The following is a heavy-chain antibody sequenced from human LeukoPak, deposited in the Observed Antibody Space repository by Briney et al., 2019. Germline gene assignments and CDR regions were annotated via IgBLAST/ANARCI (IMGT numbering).Heavy chain of an antibody. CDR2: IYTSGST. Sequence: SETLSLTCTVSGGSISSYYWGWIRQPAGKGLEWIGRIYTSGSTNYNPSLKSRVTMSVDTSKNQFSLKLSSVTAADTAVYYCARERGTRGYSYGFFDYWGQGTLVTVSS. V-gene: IGHV4-4*07. CDR1: GGSISSYY. CDR3: ARERGTRGYSYGFFDY. D-gene: IGHD5-18*01. J-gene: IGHJ4*02.